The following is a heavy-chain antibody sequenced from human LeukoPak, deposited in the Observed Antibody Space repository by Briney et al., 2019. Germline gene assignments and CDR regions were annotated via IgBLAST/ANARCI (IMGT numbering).Heavy chain of an antibody. Sequence: PGRSLRLSCAASGFTFSSYGMHWVRQAPGKGLEWVAVISYDGSNKYYADSVKGRFTISRDNSKNTLYLQMNSLRAEDTAVYYCAKARLLYGSGSHNWFDPWGQGTLVTVSS. V-gene: IGHV3-30*18. CDR1: GFTFSSYG. CDR2: ISYDGSNK. D-gene: IGHD3-10*01. J-gene: IGHJ5*02. CDR3: AKARLLYGSGSHNWFDP.